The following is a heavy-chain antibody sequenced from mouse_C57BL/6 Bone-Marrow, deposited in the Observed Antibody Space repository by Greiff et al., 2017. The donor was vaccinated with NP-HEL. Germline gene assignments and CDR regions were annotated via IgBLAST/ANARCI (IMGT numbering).Heavy chain of an antibody. D-gene: IGHD2-2*01. CDR3: AIYYGYLKAMDY. Sequence: QVQLQQPGAELVKPGASVKLSCKASGYTFTSYWMNWVKQRPGQGLEWIGMIHPNSGSTNYNEKFKSKATLTVDKSSSPAYMQLSSLTSEDSAVYYCAIYYGYLKAMDYWGQGTSVTVSS. CDR2: IHPNSGST. V-gene: IGHV1-64*01. J-gene: IGHJ4*01. CDR1: GYTFTSYW.